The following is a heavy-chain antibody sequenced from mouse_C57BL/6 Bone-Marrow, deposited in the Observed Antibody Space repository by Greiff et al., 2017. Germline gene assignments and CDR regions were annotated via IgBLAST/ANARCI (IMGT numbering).Heavy chain of an antibody. CDR1: GFTFTDYY. D-gene: IGHD1-1*01. Sequence: EVMLVESGGGLVQPGGSLSLSCAASGFTFTDYYMSWVRQPPGKALEWLGFIRNKANGYTTEYSATVKGRFTISRDTSQSILYLQMNALRADDSATYYCARAGYCGSSYGGFAYWGQGTLVTVSA. V-gene: IGHV7-3*01. J-gene: IGHJ3*01. CDR2: IRNKANGYTT. CDR3: ARAGYCGSSYGGFAY.